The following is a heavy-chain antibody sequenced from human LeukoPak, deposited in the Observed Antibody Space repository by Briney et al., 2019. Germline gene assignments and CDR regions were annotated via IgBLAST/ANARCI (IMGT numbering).Heavy chain of an antibody. D-gene: IGHD3-22*01. CDR2: INPNGGST. V-gene: IGHV1-46*01. CDR3: ARSDYYTTPPERKYYFDY. CDR1: GYTFTTYY. Sequence: ASVKVSCKASGYTFTTYYLHWVRQAPGQGLEWMGIINPNGGSTIYAQKFQGRVTMTRDTSTITVYMELSSLRSEDTAVYYCARSDYYTTPPERKYYFDYWGQGTLVTVSS. J-gene: IGHJ4*02.